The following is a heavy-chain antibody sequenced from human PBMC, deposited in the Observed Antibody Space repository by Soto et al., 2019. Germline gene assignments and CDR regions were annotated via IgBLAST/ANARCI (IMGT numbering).Heavy chain of an antibody. Sequence: SETLSLTCTVSGGSISSYYWSWIRQPPGKGLEWIGYIYYSGSTNYSPSLKSRVTISVDTSKNQFSLKLSSVTAADTAVYYCARASGGSGGYYYYYCMDVWGKGTTVTVCS. CDR3: ARASGGSGGYYYYYCMDV. D-gene: IGHD6-25*01. CDR2: IYYSGST. CDR1: GGSISSYY. V-gene: IGHV4-59*01. J-gene: IGHJ6*03.